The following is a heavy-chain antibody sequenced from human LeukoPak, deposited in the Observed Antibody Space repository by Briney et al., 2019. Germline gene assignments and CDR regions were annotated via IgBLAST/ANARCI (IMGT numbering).Heavy chain of an antibody. CDR2: ISGSGGST. J-gene: IGHJ5*02. V-gene: IGHV3-23*01. Sequence: GGSLRLSCSGSGFTFSSYAMSWVRQAPGKGLEWVSAISGSGGSTYYADSVKGRFTISRDNSKNTLYLQMNSLRAEDTAVYYCAKDRGRVDYDFWSGYYGNWFDPWGQGTLVTVSS. CDR1: GFTFSSYA. CDR3: AKDRGRVDYDFWSGYYGNWFDP. D-gene: IGHD3-3*01.